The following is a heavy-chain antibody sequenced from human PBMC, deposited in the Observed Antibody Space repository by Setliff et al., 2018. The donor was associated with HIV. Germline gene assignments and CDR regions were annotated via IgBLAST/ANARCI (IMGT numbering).Heavy chain of an antibody. CDR3: ARDPSQYLDFLFDPQPFNV. CDR2: IYLGETT. CDR1: SGYMSGHF. D-gene: IGHD3-9*01. V-gene: IGHV4-59*11. J-gene: IGHJ3*01. Sequence: SETLSLTCTVSSGYMSGHFWTWIRQTPGEGLEWIGNIYLGETTNYNPSLKSRATISLDTSKRQFSLHLTSVTAADTAIYYCARDPSQYLDFLFDPQPFNVWGHGTMVTVS.